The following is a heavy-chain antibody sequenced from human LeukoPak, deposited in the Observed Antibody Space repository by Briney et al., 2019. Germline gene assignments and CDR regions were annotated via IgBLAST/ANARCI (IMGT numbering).Heavy chain of an antibody. V-gene: IGHV5-51*01. CDR1: GYSFTSYW. D-gene: IGHD3-9*01. CDR2: IYPGDSDT. J-gene: IGHJ4*02. Sequence: GESLKISCKGSGYSFTSYWISWVRQMPGKGLEWMGIIYPGDSDTRYSPSFQGQVTISADKSISTAYLQWSSLKASDTAMYYCARSPSLRYFDWLLAYYFDYWGQGTLVTVS. CDR3: ARSPSLRYFDWLLAYYFDY.